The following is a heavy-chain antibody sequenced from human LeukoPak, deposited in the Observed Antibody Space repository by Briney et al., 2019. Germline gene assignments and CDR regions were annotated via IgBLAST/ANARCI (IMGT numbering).Heavy chain of an antibody. CDR1: GFTFSSYA. CDR2: ISGSGGST. D-gene: IGHD3-10*01. CDR3: AKDWLLWFGELLSSPDAFDI. Sequence: GGSLRLSCAASGFTFSSYAMSSVRQAPGKGLEWVSAISGSGGSTYYADSVKGRFTISRDNSKNTLYLQMNSLRAEDTAVYYCAKDWLLWFGELLSSPDAFDIWGQGTMVTVSS. V-gene: IGHV3-23*01. J-gene: IGHJ3*02.